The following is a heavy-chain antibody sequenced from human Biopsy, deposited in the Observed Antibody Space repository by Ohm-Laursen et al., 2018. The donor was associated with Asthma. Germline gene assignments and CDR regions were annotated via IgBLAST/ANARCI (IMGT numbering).Heavy chain of an antibody. J-gene: IGHJ6*02. CDR1: GFSFSDYY. D-gene: IGHD6-25*01. V-gene: IGHV3-11*01. CDR2: ISSSGSTT. Sequence: SLRLSCAASGFSFSDYYMTWMRQAPGKGLEWVSSISSSGSTTYPAESVKGRFTISRDNAQKSLFLQMGRLRAEDTAIYYCAGVFESSEWGPFYHFGLDVWGQGTTVAVSS. CDR3: AGVFESSEWGPFYHFGLDV.